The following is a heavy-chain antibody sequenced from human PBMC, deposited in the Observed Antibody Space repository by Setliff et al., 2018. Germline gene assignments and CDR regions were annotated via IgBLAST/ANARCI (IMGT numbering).Heavy chain of an antibody. CDR3: ARGHQNWFDP. Sequence: PSETLSLTCVVDGMSFSGFHWSWIRQPPGKGLEWIGEINHSGNTNYNPSLKSRVTISVDTSKNQFSLKLTSVTAADTAVYYCARGHQNWFDPWGQGILVTVSS. CDR2: INHSGNT. V-gene: IGHV4-34*01. D-gene: IGHD2-2*01. CDR1: GMSFSGFH. J-gene: IGHJ5*02.